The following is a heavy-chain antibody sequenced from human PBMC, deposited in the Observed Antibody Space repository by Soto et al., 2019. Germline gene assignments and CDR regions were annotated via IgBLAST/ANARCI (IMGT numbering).Heavy chain of an antibody. Sequence: SETLSLTCTVSGGSMTNYYWSWIRQPPGKGLEYMAYIHYSGSTNYNPSLKSRVTISVDTSKNQFSLNTSSVTAADTAVYYCARESRGSNYMDVWGKGTTVTVSS. V-gene: IGHV4-59*01. CDR2: IHYSGST. CDR1: GGSMTNYY. D-gene: IGHD5-12*01. J-gene: IGHJ6*03. CDR3: ARESRGSNYMDV.